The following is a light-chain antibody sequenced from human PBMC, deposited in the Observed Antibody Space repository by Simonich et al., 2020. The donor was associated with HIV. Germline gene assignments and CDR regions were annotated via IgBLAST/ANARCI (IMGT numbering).Light chain of an antibody. J-gene: IGLJ2*01. Sequence: QSALTQPASVSGSPGQSITISCSGTSSDVGGYNYVSWYQKHPGKAPKLMIFGVSKRPSGVSNRFSGSKSGNTASLTISGLQAEDEADYYCCSYAGSSTFVVFGGGTKLTVL. V-gene: IGLV2-23*02. CDR2: GVS. CDR1: SSDVGGYNY. CDR3: CSYAGSSTFVV.